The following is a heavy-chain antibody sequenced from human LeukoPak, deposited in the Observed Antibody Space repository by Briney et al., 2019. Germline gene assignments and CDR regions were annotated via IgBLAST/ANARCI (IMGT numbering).Heavy chain of an antibody. CDR3: APGRWFLLNFIDY. CDR1: GFTFSSYA. J-gene: IGHJ4*02. V-gene: IGHV3-23*01. Sequence: PGGSLRLSCAASGFTFSSYAMSWVRQAPGKGLEWVSAISGSGGSTYYADSVKGRFTISRDNSKNTLYLQMNSLRAEDTAVYYCAPGRWFLLNFIDYWGQGTLVTVSS. D-gene: IGHD2-21*01. CDR2: ISGSGGST.